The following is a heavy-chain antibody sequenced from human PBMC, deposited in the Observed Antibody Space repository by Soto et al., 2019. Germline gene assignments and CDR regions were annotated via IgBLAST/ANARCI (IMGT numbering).Heavy chain of an antibody. Sequence: EAQLLESGGGLVQPGGSLRLSCAASGFTFSSYAMSWVRQAPGKGLEWVSAISGSGGSTYYADSVKGRFTISRDNSKNTLYLQMNSLRAEDTAVYYCAKGPHYYGSGSYYNYPSDYWGQGTLVTVSS. J-gene: IGHJ4*02. CDR2: ISGSGGST. CDR1: GFTFSSYA. CDR3: AKGPHYYGSGSYYNYPSDY. D-gene: IGHD3-10*01. V-gene: IGHV3-23*01.